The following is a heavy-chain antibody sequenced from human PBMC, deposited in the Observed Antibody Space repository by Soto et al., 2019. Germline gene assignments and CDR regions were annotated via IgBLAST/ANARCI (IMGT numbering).Heavy chain of an antibody. Sequence: SETLSLTCAVYGGSFSGYYWSWIRQPPGKGLEWIGEINHSGSTNYNPSLKSRVTISVDTSKNQFSLKLSSVTAADTAVYYCATLGWYSSSWYSWFDPWGQGTLVTVSS. CDR1: GGSFSGYY. CDR2: INHSGST. D-gene: IGHD6-13*01. J-gene: IGHJ5*02. CDR3: ATLGWYSSSWYSWFDP. V-gene: IGHV4-34*01.